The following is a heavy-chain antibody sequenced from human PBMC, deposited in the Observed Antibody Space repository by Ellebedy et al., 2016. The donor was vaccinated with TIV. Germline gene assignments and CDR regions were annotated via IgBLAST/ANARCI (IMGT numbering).Heavy chain of an antibody. D-gene: IGHD3-22*01. Sequence: GESLKISXAASGFTFSSYAMHWVRQAPGKGLEWVAVISYDGSNKYYADSVKGRFTISRDNSKNTLYLQMNSLRAEDTAVYYCARGGDYYDSSGYYADVIDYWGQGTLVTVSS. V-gene: IGHV3-30-3*01. CDR1: GFTFSSYA. CDR2: ISYDGSNK. CDR3: ARGGDYYDSSGYYADVIDY. J-gene: IGHJ4*02.